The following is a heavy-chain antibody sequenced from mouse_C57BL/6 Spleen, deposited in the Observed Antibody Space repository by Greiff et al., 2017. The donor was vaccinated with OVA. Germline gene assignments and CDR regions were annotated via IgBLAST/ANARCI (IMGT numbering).Heavy chain of an antibody. J-gene: IGHJ2*01. D-gene: IGHD1-1*01. Sequence: VQLQQPGAELVRPGSSVKLSCKASGYTFTSYWMHWVKQRPIQGLEWIGNIDPSDSETHYNQKFKDKATLTVDKSSSTAYMQLSSLTSEDSAVDYCARYYYGSKYYFDYWGQGTTLTVSS. CDR2: IDPSDSET. V-gene: IGHV1-52*01. CDR1: GYTFTSYW. CDR3: ARYYYGSKYYFDY.